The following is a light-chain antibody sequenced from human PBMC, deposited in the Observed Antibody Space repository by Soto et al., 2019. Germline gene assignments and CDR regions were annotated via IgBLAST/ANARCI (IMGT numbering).Light chain of an antibody. Sequence: QSALTQPASVSGSPGQSITISCTGTSSDVGGYNYVSWYQQHPDKAPRLMIYDVSNRPSGVSDRFSGSKSGDTASLTISGLQAEDEADYYCTSFTSRHTYVLGTGTKVTVL. V-gene: IGLV2-14*03. CDR3: TSFTSRHTYV. CDR1: SSDVGGYNY. J-gene: IGLJ1*01. CDR2: DVS.